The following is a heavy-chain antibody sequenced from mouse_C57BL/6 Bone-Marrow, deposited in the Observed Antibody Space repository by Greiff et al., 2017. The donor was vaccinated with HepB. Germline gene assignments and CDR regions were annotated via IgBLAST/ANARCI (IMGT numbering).Heavy chain of an antibody. V-gene: IGHV5-6*01. J-gene: IGHJ3*01. D-gene: IGHD1-3*01. CDR3: ARHSSGKRGFAY. CDR1: GFTFSSYG. CDR2: ISSGGSYT. Sequence: EVKLMESGGDLVKPGGSLKLSCAASGFTFSSYGMSWVRQTPDKRLEWVATISSGGSYTYYPDSVKGLFTISRDNAKNTLYLQMSSLKSEDTAMYYCARHSSGKRGFAYWGQGTLVTVSA.